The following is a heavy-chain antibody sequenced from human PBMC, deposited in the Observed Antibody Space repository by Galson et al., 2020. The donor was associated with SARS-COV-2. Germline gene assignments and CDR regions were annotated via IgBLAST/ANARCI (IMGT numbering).Heavy chain of an antibody. J-gene: IGHJ4*02. CDR1: GFTFSSYE. Sequence: TGGSLRLSCAGSGFTFSSYEMNWVRQAPGKGLEWVSYISYSDNPIYYADSVKGRFTISRDNAKNSLYLQMNNLRAEDTAIYYCAREGYYCSGGRCYPKPYFDSWGQGTLVTVSS. CDR2: ISYSDNPI. CDR3: AREGYYCSGGRCYPKPYFDS. V-gene: IGHV3-48*03. D-gene: IGHD2-15*01.